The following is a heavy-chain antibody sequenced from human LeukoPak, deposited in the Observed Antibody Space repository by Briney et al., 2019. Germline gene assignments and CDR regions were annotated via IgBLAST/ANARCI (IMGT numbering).Heavy chain of an antibody. Sequence: KSSETLSLTCTVSGGSIRCSSDYWGWIRQPPGKGLEWIGSIYYSGSTYYNPSLKSRVTISVDTSKNQFSLKLSSVTAADTAVYYYACITLGTIFGVVHKYYFDYWGQGTLVTVSS. CDR2: IYYSGST. J-gene: IGHJ4*02. V-gene: IGHV4-39*01. CDR3: ACITLGTIFGVVHKYYFDY. D-gene: IGHD3-3*01. CDR1: GGSIRCSSDY.